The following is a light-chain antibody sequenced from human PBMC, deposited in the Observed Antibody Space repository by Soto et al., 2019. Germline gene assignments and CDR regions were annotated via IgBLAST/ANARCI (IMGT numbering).Light chain of an antibody. CDR2: GAS. J-gene: IGKJ3*01. Sequence: EIVLTQSPGTLSLSPGERATLSCRASQSVSSSLAWYQQKPGQAPSLLIYGASSRATGIPDRFSGSGSGTDFNLSISRVEPEDFAVYYCQQYGGSSFTFGPGTKVDI. CDR1: QSVSSS. V-gene: IGKV3-20*01. CDR3: QQYGGSSFT.